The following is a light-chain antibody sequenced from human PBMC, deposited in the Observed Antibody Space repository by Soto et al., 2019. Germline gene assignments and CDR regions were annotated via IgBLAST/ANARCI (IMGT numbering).Light chain of an antibody. CDR3: QQRSNWPPFT. Sequence: EIVLTHSPATLSLSPGERATLSCRASQSVSSYLALYQPTPGQAPSLLIYDASNRATGIPARFSGSGSAKDFTLTTTSIEPEDFAVYYCQQRSNWPPFTFGQGTRLDI. CDR1: QSVSSY. J-gene: IGKJ5*01. CDR2: DAS. V-gene: IGKV3-11*01.